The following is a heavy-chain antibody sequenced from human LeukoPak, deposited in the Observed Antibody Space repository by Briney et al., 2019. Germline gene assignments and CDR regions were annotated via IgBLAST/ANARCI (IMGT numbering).Heavy chain of an antibody. CDR3: AGAGGPAPDY. V-gene: IGHV4-34*01. Sequence: SETLSLTCAVYGGSFSGNYWSWIRQPPGKGLEWIGEINHSGSTNCNPSLKSRVTISVDTSKNQLSLKLSSVTAADTAVYYCAGAGGPAPDYWGQGTLVTVSS. CDR1: GGSFSGNY. J-gene: IGHJ4*02. CDR2: INHSGST. D-gene: IGHD2-2*01.